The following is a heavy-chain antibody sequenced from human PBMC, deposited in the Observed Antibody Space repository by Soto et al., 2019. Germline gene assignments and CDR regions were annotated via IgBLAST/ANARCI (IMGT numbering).Heavy chain of an antibody. CDR2: IIPLFGTP. V-gene: IGHV1-69*06. J-gene: IGHJ4*02. CDR1: GGTFSNYA. D-gene: IGHD1-26*01. Sequence: ASVKVSCKASGGTFSNYAINWVRQAPGQGLEWMGGIIPLFGTPNYAQKFQGRVTFTAHKSTSTAYMELRGLRSDDTAVYYCARGWETVGTTTPFAYWGQGTLVTVSS. CDR3: ARGWETVGTTTPFAY.